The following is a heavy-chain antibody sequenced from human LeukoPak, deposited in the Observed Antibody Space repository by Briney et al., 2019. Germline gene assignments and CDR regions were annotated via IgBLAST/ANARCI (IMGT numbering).Heavy chain of an antibody. CDR3: ARSGGGNYFGFFDY. CDR2: INPNSGGT. V-gene: IGHV1-2*02. Sequence: GASVKVSCKASGYTFTGYYMHWVRQAPGQGLEWMGWINPNSGGTNYAQKFQGRVTMTSDTSISTAYMELSRLKSDDTAVYYCARSGGGNYFGFFDYWGQGTLVTVSS. D-gene: IGHD1-26*01. CDR1: GYTFTGYY. J-gene: IGHJ4*02.